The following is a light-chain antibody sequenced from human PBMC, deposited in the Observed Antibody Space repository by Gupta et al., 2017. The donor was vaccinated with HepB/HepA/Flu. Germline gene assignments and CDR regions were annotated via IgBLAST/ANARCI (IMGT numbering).Light chain of an antibody. V-gene: IGLV1-44*01. CDR3: AAWDDSLNGPV. Sequence: QSVLTQPPSASGTPGQRVTISCSGSSSNIGSNTVNWYQQLPGTAPKLLIYYNDQRPSGVPDRFSGSKSGTSASLAISGLQSEDEADYYCAAWDDSLNGPVFGGGTKLTVL. CDR2: YND. CDR1: SSNIGSNT. J-gene: IGLJ3*02.